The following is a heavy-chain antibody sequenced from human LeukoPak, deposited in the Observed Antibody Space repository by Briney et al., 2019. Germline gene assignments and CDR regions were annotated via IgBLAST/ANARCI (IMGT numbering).Heavy chain of an antibody. CDR1: GFTFSSYA. CDR2: ISGSGGST. V-gene: IGHV3-23*01. CDR3: AKPFPVFGSGTLGC. D-gene: IGHD3-10*01. Sequence: HPGGSLRLSCAASGFTFSSYAMSWVRQAPGKGLEWVSAISGSGGSTYYADSVKGRFTISRDNSKNTLYLQMNSLRAEDTAVYYCAKPFPVFGSGTLGCWGQGTLVTVSS. J-gene: IGHJ4*02.